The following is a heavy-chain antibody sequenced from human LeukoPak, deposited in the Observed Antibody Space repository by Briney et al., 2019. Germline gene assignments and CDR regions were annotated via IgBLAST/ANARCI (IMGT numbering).Heavy chain of an antibody. D-gene: IGHD1-1*01. CDR3: ARDLLEEGPDY. J-gene: IGHJ4*02. Sequence: GGSLRLSCAASGFTVSNNYMSWVRQAPGKGLEWVSVIYSGGSTYYADSVKGRFTISRDTSKNTLSLQMNSLRAEDTAVYYCARDLLEEGPDYWGQGTLVTVSS. CDR1: GFTVSNNY. V-gene: IGHV3-53*01. CDR2: IYSGGST.